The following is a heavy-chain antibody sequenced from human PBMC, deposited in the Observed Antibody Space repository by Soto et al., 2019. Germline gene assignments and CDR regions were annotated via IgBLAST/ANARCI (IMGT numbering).Heavy chain of an antibody. V-gene: IGHV1-46*01. CDR3: ARPQGGESGSYFDY. CDR2: INPSGGSI. D-gene: IGHD1-26*01. Sequence: GASVKVSCKASGYTFTSYYMHWVRQAPGQGLEWMGIINPSGGSIRFAQKFQGRVTMTRDTSTSTVYIELNNLRSEDTAVYSCARPQGGESGSYFDYWGQGTLVTVSS. CDR1: GYTFTSYY. J-gene: IGHJ4*02.